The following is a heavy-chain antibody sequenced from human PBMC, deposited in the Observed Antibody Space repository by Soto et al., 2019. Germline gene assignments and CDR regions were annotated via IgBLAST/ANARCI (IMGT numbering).Heavy chain of an antibody. CDR2: IWYDGSNQ. CDR1: GFTFSSYG. V-gene: IGHV3-33*01. D-gene: IGHD2-15*01. Sequence: QVQLVESGGGVVQPGRSLRLSCAASGFTFSSYGMHWVRQAPGKGLEWVAAIWYDGSNQYYADSVKGRFTISRDNSKNTLYLQMNSLRAEDTAMYYCARDPRDAGGPHFDLWGRGTLVTVSS. J-gene: IGHJ2*01. CDR3: ARDPRDAGGPHFDL.